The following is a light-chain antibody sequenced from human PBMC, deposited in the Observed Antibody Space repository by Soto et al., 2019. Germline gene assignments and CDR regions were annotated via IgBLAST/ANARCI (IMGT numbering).Light chain of an antibody. J-gene: IGKJ1*01. CDR2: GAS. CDR3: QQYGSSPLA. V-gene: IGKV3-20*01. CDR1: QSVSSSY. Sequence: EMVVTQSPGTLSLSPGERATLSCRASQSVSSSYLAWYQQKPGQAPRLLIYGASSRATGIPDRFSGSVDGTDFTFTISRLEPEAVAVYYCQQYGSSPLAFGQGTKVEIK.